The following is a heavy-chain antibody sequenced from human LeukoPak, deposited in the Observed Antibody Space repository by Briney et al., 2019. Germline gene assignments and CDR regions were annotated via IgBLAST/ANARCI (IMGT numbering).Heavy chain of an antibody. J-gene: IGHJ6*02. CDR1: GFTFSSYG. CDR3: AKDKVSGYTLTHYYYYGMDV. Sequence: GGSLRLSCAASGFTFSSYGMHWVRQAPGKGLEWVAVISYDGSNKYYADSVKGRFTISRDNSKNTLYLQMNSLRAEDTAVYYCAKDKVSGYTLTHYYYYGMDVWGQGITVTVSS. V-gene: IGHV3-30*18. D-gene: IGHD5-12*01. CDR2: ISYDGSNK.